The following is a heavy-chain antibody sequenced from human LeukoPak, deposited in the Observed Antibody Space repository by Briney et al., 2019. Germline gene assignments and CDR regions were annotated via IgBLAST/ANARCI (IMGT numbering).Heavy chain of an antibody. J-gene: IGHJ4*02. CDR2: ISSSSSTI. V-gene: IGHV3-48*04. CDR1: GFTFSSYS. Sequence: GGSLRLSCAASGFTFSSYSMNWVRQAPGKGLEWVSYISSSSSTIYYADSVKGRFTISRDNAKNSLYLQMNSLRAEDTAVYYCARRSYGDYVGYWGQGTLVTVSS. D-gene: IGHD1-26*01. CDR3: ARRSYGDYVGY.